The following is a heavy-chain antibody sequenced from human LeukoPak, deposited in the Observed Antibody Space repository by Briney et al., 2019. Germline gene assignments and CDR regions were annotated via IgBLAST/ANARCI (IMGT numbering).Heavy chain of an antibody. CDR2: ISAYNGNT. Sequence: ASVKVSCKASGYTFTSYGISWVRQAPGQGLEWMGWISAYNGNTNYAQKLQGRVTMTTDTSTSIAYMELRSLRSDDTAVYYCARGLYDILTGYPNWFDPWGQGTLVTVSS. D-gene: IGHD3-9*01. CDR3: ARGLYDILTGYPNWFDP. J-gene: IGHJ5*02. CDR1: GYTFTSYG. V-gene: IGHV1-18*01.